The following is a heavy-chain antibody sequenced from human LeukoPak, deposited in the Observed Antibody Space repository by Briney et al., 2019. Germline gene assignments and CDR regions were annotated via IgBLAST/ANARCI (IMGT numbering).Heavy chain of an antibody. J-gene: IGHJ4*02. V-gene: IGHV3-30*14. CDR1: GFTFSTHA. CDR3: VTYYYDSSGYYWGEDY. CDR2: ISYDGNNK. Sequence: PGGSLRLSCAASGFTFSTHAMHWVRQAPGKGLEWVAVISYDGNNKYYADSVKGRFTISRDNSKNTLYLQMNSLRAEDTAVYYCVTYYYDSSGYYWGEDYWGQGTLVTVSS. D-gene: IGHD3-22*01.